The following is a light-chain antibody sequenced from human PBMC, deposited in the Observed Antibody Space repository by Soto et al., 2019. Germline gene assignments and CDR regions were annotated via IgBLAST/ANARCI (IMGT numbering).Light chain of an antibody. CDR2: DAN. V-gene: IGLV2-11*01. J-gene: IGLJ3*02. Sequence: QSVLTQPRSVSGSPGQSVTISCTGTTGDVGAYNFVSWYQLHPGKAPKLMIYDANKRPSGVPDRFSASKSGNTASLTISGLQAEDEADYCCCSYAGSFTWVFGGGTKLTVL. CDR1: TGDVGAYNF. CDR3: CSYAGSFTWV.